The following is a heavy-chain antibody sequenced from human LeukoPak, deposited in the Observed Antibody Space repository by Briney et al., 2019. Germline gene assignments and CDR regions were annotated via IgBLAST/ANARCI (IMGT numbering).Heavy chain of an antibody. CDR3: ARGDPNYYDSSGYCDFDY. Sequence: PSETLSLTCAVYGGSFSGYYWSWIRQPPGKGLEWIGEINHSGSTNYNPSLKSRVTISVDTSKNQLSLKLSSVTAADTAVYYCARGDPNYYDSSGYCDFDYWGQGTLVTVSS. J-gene: IGHJ4*02. CDR1: GGSFSGYY. CDR2: INHSGST. V-gene: IGHV4-34*01. D-gene: IGHD3-22*01.